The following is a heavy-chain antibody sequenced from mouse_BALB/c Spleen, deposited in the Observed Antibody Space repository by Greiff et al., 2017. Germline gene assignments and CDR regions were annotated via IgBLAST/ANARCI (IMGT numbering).Heavy chain of an antibody. J-gene: IGHJ4*01. Sequence: EVHLVESGGGLVQPGGSLRLSCATSGFTFTDYYMSWVRQPPGKALEWLGFIRNKANGYTTEYSASVKGRFTISRDNSQSILYLQMNTLRAEDSATYYCARDPGYAMDYWGQGTSVTVSS. D-gene: IGHD4-1*01. CDR3: ARDPGYAMDY. V-gene: IGHV7-3*02. CDR1: GFTFTDYY. CDR2: IRNKANGYTT.